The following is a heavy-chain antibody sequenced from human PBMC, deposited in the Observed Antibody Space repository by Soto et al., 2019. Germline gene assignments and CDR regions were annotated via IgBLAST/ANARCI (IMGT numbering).Heavy chain of an antibody. CDR2: IFPGNSDP. CDR3: ARKSGNYSPLGYFDS. V-gene: IGHV5-51*01. D-gene: IGHD1-26*01. Sequence: XESLKLSWKCSGFSCTNYWIGLVLQMPGKGLEWMGIIFPGNSDPRYGPSFQGQVTISVDKSVNTAYLQWTSLEASDTAMYFCARKSGNYSPLGYFDSWGQGTLVTVSS. CDR1: GFSCTNYW. J-gene: IGHJ4*02.